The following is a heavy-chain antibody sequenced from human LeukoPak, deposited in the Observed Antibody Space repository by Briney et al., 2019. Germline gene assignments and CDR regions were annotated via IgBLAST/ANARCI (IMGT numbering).Heavy chain of an antibody. Sequence: SVKVSCKASGYTFTSYAISWVRQAPGQGLEWMGGIIPIFGTANYAQKFQGRVTITADESTSTAYMELSSLRSEDTAVYYCASHSRRYYYGSGSYPWDYWGQGTLVTVSS. V-gene: IGHV1-69*13. CDR2: IIPIFGTA. CDR1: GYTFTSYA. CDR3: ASHSRRYYYGSGSYPWDY. J-gene: IGHJ4*02. D-gene: IGHD3-10*01.